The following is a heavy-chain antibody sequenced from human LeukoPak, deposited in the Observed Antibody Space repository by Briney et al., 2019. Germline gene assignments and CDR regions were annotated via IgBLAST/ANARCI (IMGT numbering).Heavy chain of an antibody. CDR3: ARAPGSISIY. CDR1: GFTFSSYW. J-gene: IGHJ4*02. V-gene: IGHV3-74*01. D-gene: IGHD3-10*01. Sequence: GGSLRLSCAASGFTFSSYWMHWVRQAPGKGLVWVSRINTDGSSTGYADSVKGRFTISRDDAKSTLYLQMNSLSAEDTAVYYCARAPGSISIYWGQGTLVTVSS. CDR2: INTDGSST.